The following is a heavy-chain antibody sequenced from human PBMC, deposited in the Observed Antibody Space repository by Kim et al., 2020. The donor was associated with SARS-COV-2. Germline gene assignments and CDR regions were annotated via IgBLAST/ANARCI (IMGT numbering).Heavy chain of an antibody. CDR2: ISSDGSNK. CDR3: ARVAMGYYYGSGTYSKVYFDH. CDR1: GFTFSTYD. D-gene: IGHD3-10*01. Sequence: GGSLRLSCAASGFTFSTYDMHWVRQAPGKGLEWVAVISSDGSNKNYADSLKGRFTISRDNSKNTLFLQMSSLRAEDTAMYYCARVAMGYYYGSGTYSKVYFDHWGQGILATVSS. V-gene: IGHV3-33*01. J-gene: IGHJ4*02.